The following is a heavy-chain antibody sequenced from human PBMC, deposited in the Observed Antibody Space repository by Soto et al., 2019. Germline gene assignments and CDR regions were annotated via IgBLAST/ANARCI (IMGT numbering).Heavy chain of an antibody. V-gene: IGHV3-30*18. Sequence: ESGGGVVHPGESLRLSCIASGFTFSNSGMHWVRQAPGKGLQWVAVISYDGSKKYSTDSVRGRFTVSRDNSNNTLYLQMNSLRADDTATYYCAKASPGYSFDFRGQGTLVAVSS. CDR1: GFTFSNSG. CDR3: AKASPGYSFDF. CDR2: ISYDGSKK. D-gene: IGHD4-4*01. J-gene: IGHJ5*01.